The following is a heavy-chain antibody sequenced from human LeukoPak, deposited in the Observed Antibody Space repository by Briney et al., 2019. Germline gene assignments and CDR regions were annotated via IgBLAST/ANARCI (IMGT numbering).Heavy chain of an antibody. V-gene: IGHV3-33*01. CDR2: IWYDGSNK. J-gene: IGHJ6*02. CDR3: ARDRTPYYYDSTNGMDV. Sequence: PGGSLRLSCAASGFTFSSYGMHWVRQAPGKGLEWVAVIWYDGSNKYYADSVKGRFTISRDNSKNTLYLQMNSLRAEDTAVYYCARDRTPYYYDSTNGMDVWGQGTTVTVSS. D-gene: IGHD3-22*01. CDR1: GFTFSSYG.